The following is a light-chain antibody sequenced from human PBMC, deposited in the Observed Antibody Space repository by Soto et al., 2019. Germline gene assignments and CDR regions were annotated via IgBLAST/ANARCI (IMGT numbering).Light chain of an antibody. Sequence: EIVMTQSPATLSVYTGERATLSCRASQSVSSNLAWYQQKPGQAPRLLIYGASTRATGIPARFSGSGSGTEFTLTISSLQSEDFAVYYCKQYNNWPPWTFGQGTKVDIK. V-gene: IGKV3-15*01. CDR3: KQYNNWPPWT. CDR2: GAS. CDR1: QSVSSN. J-gene: IGKJ1*01.